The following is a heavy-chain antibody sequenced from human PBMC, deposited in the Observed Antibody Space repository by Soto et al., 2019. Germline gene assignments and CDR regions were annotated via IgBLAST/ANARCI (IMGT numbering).Heavy chain of an antibody. J-gene: IGHJ6*03. CDR1: GYTFTNHG. CDR3: ARQKTSREHEPPQPWVAMAV. V-gene: IGHV1-18*01. CDR2: IDTYNGNT. Sequence: ASVKVSCKTSGYTFTNHGISWVRRAPGQGLEWMGWIDTYNGNTVFARKLDDRVTMTTDTSTRTVYMELRRLTSDDTALSFCARQKTSREHEPPQPWVAMAVWAKGNKVTVS. D-gene: IGHD2-15*01.